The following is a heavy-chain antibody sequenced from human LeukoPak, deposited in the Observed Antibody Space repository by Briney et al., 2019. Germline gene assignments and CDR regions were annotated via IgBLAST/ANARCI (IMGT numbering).Heavy chain of an antibody. CDR2: INPSGGST. CDR1: GYTFTSYY. J-gene: IGHJ5*02. D-gene: IGHD1-1*01. Sequence: ASVKVSCKASGYTFTSYYMHWVRQAPGQGLEWMGIINPSGGSTSYAQKFQGRVTMTRGMSTSTVYIELSSLRSEDTAVYYCAREAVWNLPFDPWGQGTLVTVSS. CDR3: AREAVWNLPFDP. V-gene: IGHV1-46*01.